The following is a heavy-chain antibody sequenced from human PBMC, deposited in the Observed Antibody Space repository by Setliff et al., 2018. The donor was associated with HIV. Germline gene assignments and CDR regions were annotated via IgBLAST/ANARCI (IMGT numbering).Heavy chain of an antibody. V-gene: IGHV1-3*03. CDR3: ARDVPTYCSSINCYDTMNQNWFDP. Sequence: ASVKVSCKASGYTFTTYSMHWVRQAPGQSLEWMGWINAGNGNTKYSQEFQGRVTITRDTSASTAYMELSSLRSDDMAVYFCARDVPTYCSSINCYDTMNQNWFDPWGQGTLVTVSS. CDR1: GYTFTTYS. J-gene: IGHJ5*02. CDR2: INAGNGNT. D-gene: IGHD2-2*01.